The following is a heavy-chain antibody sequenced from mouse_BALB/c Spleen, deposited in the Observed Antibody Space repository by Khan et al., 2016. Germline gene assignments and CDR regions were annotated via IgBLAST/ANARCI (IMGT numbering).Heavy chain of an antibody. CDR1: GYTFTNYY. Sequence: QVQLQQSGPELVKPGTSVRISCKAAGYTFTNYYIHWLKQGPGQGLEWIGWIFPGNVHTKFNEQFKGKATLTVDKSSTTVYMNLISLTSEDSAVYFCARHYRYSWFVYWGQGTLVTVSA. D-gene: IGHD2-14*01. J-gene: IGHJ3*01. V-gene: IGHV1S56*01. CDR2: IFPGNVHT. CDR3: ARHYRYSWFVY.